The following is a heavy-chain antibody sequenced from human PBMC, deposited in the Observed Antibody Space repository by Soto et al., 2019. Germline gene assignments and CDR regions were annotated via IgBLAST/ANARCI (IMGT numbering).Heavy chain of an antibody. J-gene: IGHJ4*02. CDR2: IYYSGST. D-gene: IGHD3-10*01. CDR1: GGSISSYY. V-gene: IGHV4-59*01. CDR3: ARVWGSGIDY. Sequence: QVQLQESGPGLVKPSETLSLTCTVSGGSISSYYWSWIRQPPGKGLEWIGYIYYSGSTNYNPSLKRRVTISVDTSTTQFSLKLSSVTAADTAVYYCARVWGSGIDYWGQGTLVTVSS.